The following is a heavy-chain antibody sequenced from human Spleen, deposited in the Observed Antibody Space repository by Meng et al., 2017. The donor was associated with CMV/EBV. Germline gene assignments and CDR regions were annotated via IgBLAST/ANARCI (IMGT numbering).Heavy chain of an antibody. CDR2: ISATDGTT. CDR1: GFTFSNYA. Sequence: GESLKISCAASGFTFSNYALSWVRHTPGKGLEWVSAISATDGTTYYADSVKGRFTISRDNSKNTLYLQMNSLRTDDTAVYYCAKDGDHMYYFDYWGQGMLVTVSS. CDR3: AKDGDHMYYFDY. V-gene: IGHV3-23*01. J-gene: IGHJ4*02. D-gene: IGHD1-14*01.